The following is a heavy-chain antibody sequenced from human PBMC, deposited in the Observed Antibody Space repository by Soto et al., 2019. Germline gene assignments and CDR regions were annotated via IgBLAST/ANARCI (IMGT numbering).Heavy chain of an antibody. Sequence: QVQLVQSGAEVKKPGASGKVSCKASGYTFTNYPMHWVRQAPGHRLEWMGWINAGNGNTKFSQKFQGRVTITRDTSARTAYMQLSSLRSEDTAVYYCASTITARRGRVYWGQGTLVPVSS. J-gene: IGHJ4*02. CDR1: GYTFTNYP. V-gene: IGHV1-3*01. CDR2: INAGNGNT. D-gene: IGHD6-6*01. CDR3: ASTITARRGRVY.